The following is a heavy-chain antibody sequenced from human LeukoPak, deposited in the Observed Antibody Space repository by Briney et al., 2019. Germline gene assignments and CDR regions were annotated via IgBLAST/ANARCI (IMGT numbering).Heavy chain of an antibody. CDR3: ARGYCSSTSCFLDY. J-gene: IGHJ4*02. CDR2: IIPILGIA. D-gene: IGHD2-2*01. Sequence: GASVKVSCKASGGTFSSYAISWVRQAPGQGLEWMGRIIPILGIANYAQKFQGRVTITADKSTSTAYMELSSLRSEDTAVYYCARGYCSSTSCFLDYWGQGTLVTVSS. V-gene: IGHV1-69*04. CDR1: GGTFSSYA.